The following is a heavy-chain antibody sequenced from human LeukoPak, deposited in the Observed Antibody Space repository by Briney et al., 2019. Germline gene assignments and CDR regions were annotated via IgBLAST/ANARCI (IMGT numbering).Heavy chain of an antibody. Sequence: SETLSLTCTVSGGSISSSSYYWTWNRQPPGKGLEWIGEIIDTGSTKYNSSLKSRVTISVDTSKNQFSLKLTSVTAADTAVYYCARGPYKYDGSGAFDIWGQGTMVTVSS. V-gene: IGHV4-39*07. CDR3: ARGPYKYDGSGAFDI. J-gene: IGHJ3*02. CDR2: IIDTGST. CDR1: GGSISSSSYY. D-gene: IGHD3-22*01.